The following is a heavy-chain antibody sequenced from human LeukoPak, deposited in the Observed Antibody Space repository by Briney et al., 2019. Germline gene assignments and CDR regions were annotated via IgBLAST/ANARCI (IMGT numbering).Heavy chain of an antibody. Sequence: ASVKVSCKASGGTFSSYAISWVRQAPGRGLEWMGGIIPIFGTANYAQKFQGRVTITTDESTSTAYMGLSSLRSEDTAVYYCARDLGTYYYDSSGYLGYWGQGTLVTVSS. J-gene: IGHJ4*02. CDR1: GGTFSSYA. CDR3: ARDLGTYYYDSSGYLGY. V-gene: IGHV1-69*05. D-gene: IGHD3-22*01. CDR2: IIPIFGTA.